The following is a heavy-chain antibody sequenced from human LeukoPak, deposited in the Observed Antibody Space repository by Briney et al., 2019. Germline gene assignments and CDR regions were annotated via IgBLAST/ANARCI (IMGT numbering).Heavy chain of an antibody. CDR2: IKQDGSEK. CDR1: GFIFSSYW. V-gene: IGHV3-7*01. D-gene: IGHD5-24*01. CDR3: ARLQRWLQDNWFDP. Sequence: GGSLRLSCAASGFIFSSYWMSWVRQAPGKGLEWVANIKQDGSEKYYVDSVKGRFTISRDNAKNSLYLQMNSLRAEDTAVYYCARLQRWLQDNWFDPWGQGTLVTVSS. J-gene: IGHJ5*02.